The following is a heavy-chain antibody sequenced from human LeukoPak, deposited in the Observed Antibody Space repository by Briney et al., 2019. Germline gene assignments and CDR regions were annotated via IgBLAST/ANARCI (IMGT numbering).Heavy chain of an antibody. CDR1: GFTFSSYS. CDR2: ISSSSSYI. Sequence: GGSLRLSCAASGFTFSSYSMNWVRQAPGKGLEWVSSISSSSSYIYYADSVKGRFTISRDNAKNSLYLQMNSLRAEDTAEYYCARVYDGDYAFDIWGQGTMVTVSS. D-gene: IGHD4-17*01. V-gene: IGHV3-21*01. J-gene: IGHJ3*02. CDR3: ARVYDGDYAFDI.